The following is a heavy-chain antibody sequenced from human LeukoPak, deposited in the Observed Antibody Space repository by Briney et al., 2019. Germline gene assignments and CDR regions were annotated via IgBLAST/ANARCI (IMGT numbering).Heavy chain of an antibody. V-gene: IGHV4-61*02. D-gene: IGHD1-1*01. CDR1: GGSISSGSYY. CDR2: IYTSGST. J-gene: IGHJ4*02. Sequence: SETLSLTCTVSGGSISSGSYYWSWIRQPAGTGLAWIGRIYTSGSTNYNPSLKSRVTISVDTSKNQFSLKLSSVTAADTAVYYCARGRLGDCFDYWGQGTLVTVSS. CDR3: ARGRLGDCFDY.